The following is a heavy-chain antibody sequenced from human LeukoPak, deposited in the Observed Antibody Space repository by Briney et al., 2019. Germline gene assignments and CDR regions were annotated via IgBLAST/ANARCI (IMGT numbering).Heavy chain of an antibody. D-gene: IGHD6-19*01. Sequence: SETLSLTXTVSGGSISSGSYYWSWIRQPAGKGLEWIGRLYTSGTTDYNPSLKSRVSMSVDTSKNQFSLRLTSVTAADTAVYYCARGWDAANWYFDLWGRGTLVTV. CDR1: GGSISSGSYY. V-gene: IGHV4-61*02. J-gene: IGHJ2*01. CDR2: LYTSGTT. CDR3: ARGWDAANWYFDL.